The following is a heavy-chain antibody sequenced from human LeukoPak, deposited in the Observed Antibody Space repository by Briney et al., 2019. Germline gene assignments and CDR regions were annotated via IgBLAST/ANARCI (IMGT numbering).Heavy chain of an antibody. CDR3: AREYSSGPFDP. V-gene: IGHV1-18*01. D-gene: IGHD6-19*01. J-gene: IGHJ5*02. CDR1: GYTFTSYG. CDR2: ISAYNGNT. Sequence: ASVKVSCKASGYTFTSYGMIWVRQAPGQGLEWMGWISAYNGNTNYAQKLQGRVTMTTDTSTSTAYMELRSLRSDDTAVYYCAREYSSGPFDPWGQGTLVTVSS.